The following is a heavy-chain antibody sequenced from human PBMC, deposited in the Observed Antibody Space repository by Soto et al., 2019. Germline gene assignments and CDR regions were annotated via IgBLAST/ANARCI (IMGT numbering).Heavy chain of an antibody. J-gene: IGHJ6*03. CDR2: ISSSSGTI. CDR1: GFTFSSYS. CDR3: ASIEYSSSRVPYYYYYMDV. D-gene: IGHD6-6*01. Sequence: EVQLVESGGGLVQPGGSLRLSCAASGFTFSSYSMNWVRQAPGKGLEWVSYISSSSGTIYYADSVKGRFTISRDNAKNSLYLQMNSLRAEDTAVYYCASIEYSSSRVPYYYYYMDVWGKGTTVTVSS. V-gene: IGHV3-48*01.